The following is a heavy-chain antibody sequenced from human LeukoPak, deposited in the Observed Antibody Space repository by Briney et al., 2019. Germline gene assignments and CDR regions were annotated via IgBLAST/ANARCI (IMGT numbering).Heavy chain of an antibody. D-gene: IGHD3-10*01. CDR1: GGSISSGGYS. CDR2: IYYSGST. CDR3: ARDNRGPGGYYFDY. J-gene: IGHJ4*02. Sequence: SQTLSLTCTVSGGSISSGGYSWSWIRQHPGKGLEWIGYIYYSGSTYYNPSLKSRVTISVDTSKNQFSLKLSSVTAADTAVYYCARDNRGPGGYYFDYWGQGTLVTVSS. V-gene: IGHV4-31*03.